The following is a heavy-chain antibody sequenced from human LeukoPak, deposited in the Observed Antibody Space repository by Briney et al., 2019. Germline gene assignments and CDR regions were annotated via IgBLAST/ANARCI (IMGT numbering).Heavy chain of an antibody. CDR2: IYYTGRI. D-gene: IGHD2-21*02. Sequence: SETLSLTCTVSGDTISVDYWNWIRQSPGKGLEWIGYIYYTGRIKYNPSHASRLTISIDRSKSQFSLRLTSVTAADTAIYYCAKMTIHGDSVHWGQGNLVTVSS. J-gene: IGHJ4*02. CDR3: AKMTIHGDSVH. V-gene: IGHV4-59*01. CDR1: GDTISVDY.